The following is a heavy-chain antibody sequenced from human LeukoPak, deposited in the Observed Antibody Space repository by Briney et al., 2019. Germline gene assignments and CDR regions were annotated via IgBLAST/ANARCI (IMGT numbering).Heavy chain of an antibody. CDR2: IYASGYT. CDR1: GDSISSYY. D-gene: IGHD3-10*01. V-gene: IGHV4-4*07. CDR3: ARNHIVTGTYFDS. J-gene: IGHJ4*01. Sequence: PSETLSLTCTVSGDSISSYYWNWIRQPAGKGLEWIGRIYASGYTEYNPSLQTRVTMSVDTSKNEFSLKVDTVTAADIAVYFCARNHIVTGTYFDSCGHGILVTVSS.